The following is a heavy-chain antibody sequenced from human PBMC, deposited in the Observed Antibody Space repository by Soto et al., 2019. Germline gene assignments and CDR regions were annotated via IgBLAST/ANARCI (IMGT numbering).Heavy chain of an antibody. CDR1: GFTFSSYA. Sequence: GGSLRLSCAASGFTFSSYAMSWVRQAPGKGLEWVSAISGSGGSTYYADSVKGRFTISRDNSKKTLYLQMNSLRAEDTAVYYCAKDSASQALGATNREGYYYYYGMDVWGQGTTVTVSS. CDR3: AKDSASQALGATNREGYYYYYGMDV. J-gene: IGHJ6*02. D-gene: IGHD1-26*01. V-gene: IGHV3-23*01. CDR2: ISGSGGST.